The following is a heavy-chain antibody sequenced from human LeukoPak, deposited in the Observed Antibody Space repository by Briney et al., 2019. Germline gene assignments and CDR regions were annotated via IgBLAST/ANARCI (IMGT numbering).Heavy chain of an antibody. D-gene: IGHD2-2*01. J-gene: IGHJ4*02. V-gene: IGHV4-4*07. CDR1: GGSINSYY. CDR3: ARDPSYTRGFFAD. CDR2: IFSDGST. Sequence: KPSKTLSLTCTVSGGSINSYYWSWIRQPAGKGLEWIGRIFSDGSTSYNPSLKGRVTLSVDMSKNVFSLKLNSVTAADTAIYYCARDPSYTRGFFADWGQGTLVTVSS.